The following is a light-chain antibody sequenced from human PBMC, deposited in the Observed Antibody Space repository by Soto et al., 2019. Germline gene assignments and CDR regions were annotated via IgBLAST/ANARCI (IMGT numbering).Light chain of an antibody. J-gene: IGLJ1*01. V-gene: IGLV2-23*02. CDR2: EVS. Sequence: QSALTQPASVSGSPGQSITISCTGTTSDVGGYSLVSWYQQHPGKVPKLLIYEVSKRPSGVSNRFSGSNSANTASLTISGLQAEDEADYYCCSYAGSGTPYVFGTGTKVTVL. CDR1: TSDVGGYSL. CDR3: CSYAGSGTPYV.